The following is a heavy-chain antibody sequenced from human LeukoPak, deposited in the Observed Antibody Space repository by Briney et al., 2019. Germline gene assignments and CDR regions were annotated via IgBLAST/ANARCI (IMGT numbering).Heavy chain of an antibody. J-gene: IGHJ6*02. Sequence: PWGSLRLSCAASGFSLSGYCMHCVRQAPGKGLVWVSRISPEGSGTTYADSVKGRFTISRDNAKNTLYLQMSSLRDEDAAVYHCTRVQAGRSGLMDVWGRGTTVTVSS. V-gene: IGHV3-74*01. CDR1: GFSLSGYC. D-gene: IGHD2-8*02. CDR3: TRVQAGRSGLMDV. CDR2: ISPEGSGT.